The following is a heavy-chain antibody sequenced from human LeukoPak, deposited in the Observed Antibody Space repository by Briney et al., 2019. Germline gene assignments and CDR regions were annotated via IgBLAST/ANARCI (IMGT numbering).Heavy chain of an antibody. Sequence: ASVKVSCKASGYTFTGYYMHWVRQAPGQGLEWMGWINPNSGGTNYAQKLQGWVTMTRDTSISTAYMELSRLRSDDTAVYYCARGRGYSGYDFYYWGQGTLVTVSS. D-gene: IGHD5-12*01. V-gene: IGHV1-2*04. CDR2: INPNSGGT. J-gene: IGHJ4*02. CDR3: ARGRGYSGYDFYY. CDR1: GYTFTGYY.